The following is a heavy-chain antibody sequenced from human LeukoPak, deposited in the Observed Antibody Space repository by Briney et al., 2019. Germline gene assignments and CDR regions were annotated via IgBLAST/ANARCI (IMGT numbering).Heavy chain of an antibody. V-gene: IGHV4-59*01. CDR3: ARDLVLPAAMPYYYYYYMDV. CDR2: IYYSGST. CDR1: GGSISSYY. J-gene: IGHJ6*03. Sequence: PSETLSLTCTVSGGSISSYYWSWIRQPPGKGLEWIGYIYYSGSTNYNPSLKSRVTISVDTSKNQFSLKLSSVTAADTAVYYCARDLVLPAAMPYYYYYYMDVWGKGTTVTVSS. D-gene: IGHD2-2*01.